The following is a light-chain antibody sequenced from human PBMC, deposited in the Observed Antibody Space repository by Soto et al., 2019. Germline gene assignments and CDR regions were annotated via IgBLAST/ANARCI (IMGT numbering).Light chain of an antibody. CDR1: SSNIGSNT. Sequence: QSVLTQPPSASGTPGQSVTISCSGSSSNIGSNTVDWYQQLPGTAPKLLIYSSNHRTSGVPDRFSGSKYGTSASLAISGLQSDDEADYFCAAWDDSLNGLYVFGTGTKVTVL. J-gene: IGLJ1*01. CDR2: SSN. CDR3: AAWDDSLNGLYV. V-gene: IGLV1-44*01.